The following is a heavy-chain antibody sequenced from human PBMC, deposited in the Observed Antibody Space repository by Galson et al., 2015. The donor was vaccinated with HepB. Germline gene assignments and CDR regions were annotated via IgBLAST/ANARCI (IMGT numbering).Heavy chain of an antibody. V-gene: IGHV4-31*03. Sequence: LSLTCTVSGGSISSGGYYWSWIRQHPGKGLEWIGYIYYSGSTYYNPSLKSRVTISVDTSKNQFSLKLSSVTAADTAVYYCARESDSSGYSSWFDPWGQGTLVTVSS. J-gene: IGHJ5*02. CDR2: IYYSGST. D-gene: IGHD3-22*01. CDR3: ARESDSSGYSSWFDP. CDR1: GGSISSGGYY.